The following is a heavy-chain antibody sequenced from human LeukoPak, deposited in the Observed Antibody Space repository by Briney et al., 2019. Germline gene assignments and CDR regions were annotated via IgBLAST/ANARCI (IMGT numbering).Heavy chain of an antibody. V-gene: IGHV3-21*01. CDR2: ISSSSSYI. J-gene: IGHJ4*02. CDR3: ARWGGPTGDY. CDR1: GFTFSSYG. D-gene: IGHD3-16*01. Sequence: GGSLRLSCAASGFTFSSYGMHWVRQAPGKGLEWVSSISSSSSYIYYADSVKGRFTISRDNAKNSLYLQMNSLRAEDTAVYYCARWGGPTGDYWGQGTLVTVSS.